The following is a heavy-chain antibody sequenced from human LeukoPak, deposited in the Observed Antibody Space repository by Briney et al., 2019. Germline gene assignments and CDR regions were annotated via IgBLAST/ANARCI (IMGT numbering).Heavy chain of an antibody. Sequence: SETLSLTCTVSGGSISSSSYYWGWIRQPPGKGLEWIGSIYYGGSTYYIPSLKSRLTISVDTSKNQFSLKLSSVTAADTAVYYCARAGTGWFDPWGQGTLVTVSS. CDR3: ARAGTGWFDP. CDR1: GGSISSSSYY. CDR2: IYYGGST. J-gene: IGHJ5*02. V-gene: IGHV4-39*07. D-gene: IGHD6-13*01.